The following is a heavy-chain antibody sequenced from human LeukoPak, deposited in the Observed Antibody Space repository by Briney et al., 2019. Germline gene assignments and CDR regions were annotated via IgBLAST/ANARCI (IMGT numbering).Heavy chain of an antibody. V-gene: IGHV3-23*01. CDR3: AKAPVTACRGAYCYPFDY. D-gene: IGHD2-21*01. CDR2: ISDSGNT. CDR1: GFTSSSYG. Sequence: GGSLRLSCAASGFTSSSYGMHWVRQAPGKGLEWVSAISDSGNTYHADSVKGRFTISRDSSKNTLFLQMNRLRPEDAAVYYCAKAPVTACRGAYCYPFDYWGQGTLVTVSS. J-gene: IGHJ4*02.